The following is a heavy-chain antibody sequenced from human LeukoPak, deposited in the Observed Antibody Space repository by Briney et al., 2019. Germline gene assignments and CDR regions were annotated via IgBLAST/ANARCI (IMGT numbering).Heavy chain of an antibody. CDR1: CGSISSQY. CDR2: IYYSGST. J-gene: IGHJ3*02. CDR3: ARPMVRGVIDAFDI. V-gene: IGHV4-59*11. Sequence: AETLSLTRTLYCGSISSQYWSWIRQPPGKGREWLGYIYYSGSTNYNPSLKSRVTISVDTPKNQFSLKLSSVTAADTAVYCCARPMVRGVIDAFDIWGQGTMVTVSS. D-gene: IGHD3-10*01.